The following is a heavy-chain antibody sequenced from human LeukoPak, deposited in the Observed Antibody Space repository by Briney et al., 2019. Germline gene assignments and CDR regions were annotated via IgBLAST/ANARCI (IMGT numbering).Heavy chain of an antibody. D-gene: IGHD3-22*01. V-gene: IGHV3-53*01. CDR3: ARHRYYYDSSGYLNYFDY. CDR1: GFTFSTFA. Sequence: PGGSLRLSCAASGFTFSTFAMIWVRQAPGKGLEWVSVIYSGGSTYYADSVKGRFTISRDNSKNTLYLQMNSLRAEDTAVYYCARHRYYYDSSGYLNYFDYWGQGTLVTVSS. J-gene: IGHJ4*02. CDR2: IYSGGST.